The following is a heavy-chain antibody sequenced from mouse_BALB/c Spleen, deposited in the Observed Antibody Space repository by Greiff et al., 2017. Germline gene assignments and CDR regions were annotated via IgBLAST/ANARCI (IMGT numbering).Heavy chain of an antibody. J-gene: IGHJ3*01. CDR2: INPYNDGT. D-gene: IGHD2-10*01. CDR1: GYTFTSYV. CDR3: ARRAYYGNQFAY. V-gene: IGHV1-14*01. Sequence: VQLKESGPKLVKPGASVKMSCKASGYTFTSYVMHWVKQKPGQGLEWIGYINPYNDGTKYNEKFKGKATLTSDKSSSTAYMELSSLTSEDSAVYYCARRAYYGNQFAYWGQGTLVTVSA.